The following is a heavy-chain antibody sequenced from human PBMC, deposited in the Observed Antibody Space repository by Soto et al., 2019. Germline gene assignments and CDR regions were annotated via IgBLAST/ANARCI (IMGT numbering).Heavy chain of an antibody. CDR3: TKDPTAAGTYAFDI. Sequence: SLRLSCAASGFTFDDYAMHWVRQAPGKGLEWVSGISWNSGTIGYADSVKGRFTISRDNAKNSLYLQMSSLRAEDTALYYCTKDPTAAGTYAFDIWGQGTMVTVSS. D-gene: IGHD6-13*01. V-gene: IGHV3-9*01. CDR2: ISWNSGTI. CDR1: GFTFDDYA. J-gene: IGHJ3*02.